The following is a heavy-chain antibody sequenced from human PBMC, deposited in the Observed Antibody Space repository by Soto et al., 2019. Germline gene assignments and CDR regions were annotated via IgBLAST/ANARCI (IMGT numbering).Heavy chain of an antibody. CDR1: GFIFKNYA. D-gene: IGHD6-6*01. CDR3: TKSSGGSSSVGMDY. CDR2: ITRDGYNK. V-gene: IGHV3-30*04. Sequence: PGGSLRLSCAGSGFIFKNYALNWARQAPGKGLEWVASITRDGYNKYYADSVKGRFTISRDNSRDTLSLQMTALTIEDSSVYYCTKSSGGSSSVGMDYWGQATRVTVS. J-gene: IGHJ4*02.